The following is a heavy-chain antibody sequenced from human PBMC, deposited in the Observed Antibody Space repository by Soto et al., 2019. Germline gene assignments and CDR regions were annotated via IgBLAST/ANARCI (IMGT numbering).Heavy chain of an antibody. V-gene: IGHV1-69*13. D-gene: IGHD6-13*01. CDR2: IFPIFGTA. J-gene: IGHJ6*02. Sequence: SVKVSCKASGGTFSSYAISWVRQAPGQGLEWMGGIFPIFGTANYAQKFQGRVTITADESTRTAYMELSSLRSEDTAVYYCARGLRSAAASHYYYYYYGMDVWGQGTTVTVSS. CDR1: GGTFSSYA. CDR3: ARGLRSAAASHYYYYYYGMDV.